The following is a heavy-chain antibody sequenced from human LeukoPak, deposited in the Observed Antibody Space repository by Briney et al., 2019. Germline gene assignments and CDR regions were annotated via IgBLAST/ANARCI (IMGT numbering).Heavy chain of an antibody. CDR3: ASKFGESYYYYYGLDI. CDR1: GFTFSGYA. D-gene: IGHD3-10*01. V-gene: IGHV3-23*01. CDR2: IGGSGDTT. Sequence: GGSLRLSCAASGFTFSGYAMAWVRQAPGKGLEWVSVIGGSGDTTRYADSVTGRFTISRDKSKTTLFLQMNSLRVGDTAVYYCASKFGESYYYYYGLDIWGQGTTVTVSS. J-gene: IGHJ6*02.